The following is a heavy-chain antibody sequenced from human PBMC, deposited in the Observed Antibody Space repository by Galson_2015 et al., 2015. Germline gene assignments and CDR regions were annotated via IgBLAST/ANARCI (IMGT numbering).Heavy chain of an antibody. V-gene: IGHV1-18*01. Sequence: SVKVSCKASGGTFSSYAISWVRQAPGQGLEWMGGIIAYNGNTNYAQKLQGRVTMTTDTSTSTAYMELRSLRSDDTAVYYCARDHFVDSAAIPLDYWGQGTLVTVSS. D-gene: IGHD3-3*02. CDR1: GGTFSSYA. CDR2: IIAYNGNT. CDR3: ARDHFVDSAAIPLDY. J-gene: IGHJ4*02.